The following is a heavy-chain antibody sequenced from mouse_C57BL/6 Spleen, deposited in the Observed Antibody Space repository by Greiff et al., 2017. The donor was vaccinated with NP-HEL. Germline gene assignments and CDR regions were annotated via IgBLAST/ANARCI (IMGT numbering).Heavy chain of an antibody. V-gene: IGHV1-80*01. D-gene: IGHD2-5*01. CDR3: ARHRGNYSKGFAY. J-gene: IGHJ3*01. CDR1: GYAFSSYW. Sequence: VQLVESGAELVKPGASVKISCKASGYAFSSYWMNWVKQRPGKGLEWIGQIYPGDGDTNYNGKFKGKATLTADKSSSTAYMQLSSLTSEDSAVYFCARHRGNYSKGFAYWGQGTLVTVSA. CDR2: IYPGDGDT.